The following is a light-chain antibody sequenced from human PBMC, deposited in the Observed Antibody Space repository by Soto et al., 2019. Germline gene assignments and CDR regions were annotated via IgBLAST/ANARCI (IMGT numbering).Light chain of an antibody. J-gene: IGLJ1*01. V-gene: IGLV2-14*03. CDR2: EVS. CDR3: SSYAISSGIYI. Sequence: QSALTQPASVSGTPGQSITISCTGTSSDVGGYNYVSWSQQHPGKAPQLLISEVSNRPSVLSRRFTGSKSGNTASLTISCLQDDDEADYCTSSYAISSGIYIFGTGTKLTVL. CDR1: SSDVGGYNY.